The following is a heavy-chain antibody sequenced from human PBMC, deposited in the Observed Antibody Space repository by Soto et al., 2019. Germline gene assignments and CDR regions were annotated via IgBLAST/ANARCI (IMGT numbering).Heavy chain of an antibody. CDR3: AGGYSYGLGGSYFDY. J-gene: IGHJ4*02. V-gene: IGHV4-38-2*01. D-gene: IGHD5-18*01. CDR2: IYHSGST. Sequence: SETLSLTCAVSGYSISSGYYWGWIRQPPGKGLEWIGSIYHSGSTYYNPSLKSRVTISVDTSKNQFSLKLSSVTAADTAVYYCAGGYSYGLGGSYFDYWGQGTLVTVSS. CDR1: GYSISSGYY.